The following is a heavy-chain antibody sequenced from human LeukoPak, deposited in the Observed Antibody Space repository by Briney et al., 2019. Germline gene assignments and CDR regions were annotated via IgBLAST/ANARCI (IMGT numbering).Heavy chain of an antibody. CDR3: AKVDYSYGNHYCPYGIDV. CDR1: GFTFSSYG. V-gene: IGHV3-30*18. CDR2: ISYDGSNK. Sequence: GGSLRLSCAASGFTFSSYGMHWVRQAPGKGLEWVAVISYDGSNKYYADSVKGRFTISRDNSKNTLYLQMNSLRAEDTAVYYCAKVDYSYGNHYCPYGIDVWGQGATVTVSS. D-gene: IGHD5-18*01. J-gene: IGHJ6*02.